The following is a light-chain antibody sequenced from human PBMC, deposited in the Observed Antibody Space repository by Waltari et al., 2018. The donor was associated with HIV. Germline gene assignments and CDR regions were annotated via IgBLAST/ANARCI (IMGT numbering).Light chain of an antibody. CDR1: QSVGSF. CDR3: QQRSNWPTWS. CDR2: DAS. Sequence: PGERATLPCWASQSVGSFLAWYQQRPGQSPSLLIYDASRRATGVPARFSGSGSGTNFTLTIKNLEPEDVAIYYCQQRSNWPTWSFGQGTRVDIK. J-gene: IGKJ1*01. V-gene: IGKV3-11*01.